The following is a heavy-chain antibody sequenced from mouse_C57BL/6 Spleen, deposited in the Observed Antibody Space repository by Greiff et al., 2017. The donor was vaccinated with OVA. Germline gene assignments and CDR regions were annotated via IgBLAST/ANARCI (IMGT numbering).Heavy chain of an antibody. Sequence: QVQLQQSGAELVKPGASVKISCKASGYAFSSYWMNWVKQRPGKGLEWIGQIYPGDGDTNYNGKFKGKATLTADKSSSTAYMQLSSLTSEDSAVYFCARSPHYYGSQSDWYFDVWGTGTTVTVSS. CDR2: IYPGDGDT. CDR3: ARSPHYYGSQSDWYFDV. V-gene: IGHV1-80*01. D-gene: IGHD1-1*01. CDR1: GYAFSSYW. J-gene: IGHJ1*03.